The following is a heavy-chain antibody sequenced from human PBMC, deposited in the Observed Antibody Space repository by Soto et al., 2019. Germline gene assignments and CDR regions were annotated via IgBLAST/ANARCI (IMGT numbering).Heavy chain of an antibody. CDR3: AREESSSWYYFDY. V-gene: IGHV3-33*01. CDR2: IWYDGSNK. D-gene: IGHD6-13*01. J-gene: IGHJ4*02. CDR1: GFTFSSYG. Sequence: QVQLVESGGGVVQPGRSLRLSCAASGFTFSSYGMHWVRQAPGKGREWVAVIWYDGSNKYYADSVKGRFTISRDNSKNTLYLQMNSLRAEDTAVYYCAREESSSWYYFDYWGQGTLVTVSS.